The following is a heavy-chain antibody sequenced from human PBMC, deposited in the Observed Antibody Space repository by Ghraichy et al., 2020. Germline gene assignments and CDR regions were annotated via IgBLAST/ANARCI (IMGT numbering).Heavy chain of an antibody. Sequence: SQTLSLTCTVSGGSISSYYWSWIRQPAGKGLEWIGRIYTSGSTNYNPSLKSRVTMSVDTSKNQFSLKLSSVTAADTAVYYCARDWWQAVAGSVFWFDPWGQGTLVTVSS. J-gene: IGHJ5*02. D-gene: IGHD6-19*01. CDR1: GGSISSYY. CDR3: ARDWWQAVAGSVFWFDP. CDR2: IYTSGST. V-gene: IGHV4-4*07.